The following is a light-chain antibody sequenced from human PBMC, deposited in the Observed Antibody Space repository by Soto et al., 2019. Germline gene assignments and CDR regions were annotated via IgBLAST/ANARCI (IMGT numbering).Light chain of an antibody. CDR2: GAS. V-gene: IGKV3D-15*01. CDR1: QSVSSN. CDR3: QQYNNWPPA. J-gene: IGKJ2*01. Sequence: EIVMTQSPATLSVSPGERATLSCRASQSVSSNLAWYQQKPGQAPRLLIYGASTRATGIPARFSGSGSGTEFTLTINSVRSEDFAVYYCQQYNNWPPAFGQGTKLEIK.